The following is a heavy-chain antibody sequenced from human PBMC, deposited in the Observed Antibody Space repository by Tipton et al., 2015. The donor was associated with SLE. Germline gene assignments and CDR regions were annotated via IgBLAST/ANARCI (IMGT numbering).Heavy chain of an antibody. V-gene: IGHV4-39*02. D-gene: IGHD3-10*01. CDR2: IYYSGST. J-gene: IGHJ4*02. CDR3: ARDLGYYGSGSPYYFDY. Sequence: TLSLTCTVSGGSISSSSYYWGWIRQPPGKGLEWIGSIYYSGSTYYNPSLKSRVTISVDTSKNQFSLKLSSVTAVDTAVYYCARDLGYYGSGSPYYFDYWGQGTLVTVSS. CDR1: GGSISSSSYY.